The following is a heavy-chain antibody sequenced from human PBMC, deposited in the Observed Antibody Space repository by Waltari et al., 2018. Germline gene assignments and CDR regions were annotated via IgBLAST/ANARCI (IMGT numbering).Heavy chain of an antibody. CDR3: ARDRDSSIAQPFDY. CDR1: GGSISSSSYY. CDR2: IYYSGST. Sequence: QLQLQESGPGLVKPSETLSLTCTVSGGSISSSSYYWGWIRQTPGKGLEWIGSIYYSGSTYYNPSLKSRVTISVDTSKNQFSLKLSSVTAADTAVYYCARDRDSSIAQPFDYWGQGTLVTVSS. J-gene: IGHJ4*02. V-gene: IGHV4-39*07. D-gene: IGHD6-6*01.